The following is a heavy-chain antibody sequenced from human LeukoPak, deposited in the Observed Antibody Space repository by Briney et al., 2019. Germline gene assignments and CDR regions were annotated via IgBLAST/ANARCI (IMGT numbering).Heavy chain of an antibody. D-gene: IGHD6-13*01. Sequence: GAPVKVSCKASGYTFTGYYMHWVRQAPGQGLEWMGWINPNSGGTNYAQKFQGWVTMTRDTSISTAYMELSRLRSDDTAVYYCARVQLRYSSSLGYWGQGTLVTVSS. J-gene: IGHJ4*02. CDR1: GYTFTGYY. V-gene: IGHV1-2*04. CDR2: INPNSGGT. CDR3: ARVQLRYSSSLGY.